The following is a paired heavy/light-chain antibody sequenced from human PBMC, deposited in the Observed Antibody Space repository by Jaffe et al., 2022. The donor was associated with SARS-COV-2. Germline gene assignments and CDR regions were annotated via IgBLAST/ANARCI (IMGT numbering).Heavy chain of an antibody. D-gene: IGHD2-15*01. J-gene: IGHJ4*02. CDR3: AMGSGYSTRTFAY. Sequence: QVQLEESGPGLVKPSETLSLTCSVSGGSISSYYWSWIRQPPGRGLEWIGYIYYTGSTSYNPSLKSRVTILVDTSKKYFSLKLTSVTAADTAMYYCAMGSGYSTRTFAYWGQGALVTVSS. V-gene: IGHV4-59*01. CDR1: GGSISSYY. CDR2: IYYTGST.
Light chain of an antibody. Sequence: QSALTQPASVSGSPGQSITISCTGTSSDVDYYNYVSWFQQRPGTAPKLMIYDVSNRPSGVSNRFSGSKSGNTASLTISGLQAEDEADYYCSSYTTSSTYVFGTGTQVTVL. CDR2: DVS. V-gene: IGLV2-14*01. CDR3: SSYTTSSTYV. CDR1: SSDVDYYNY. J-gene: IGLJ1*01.